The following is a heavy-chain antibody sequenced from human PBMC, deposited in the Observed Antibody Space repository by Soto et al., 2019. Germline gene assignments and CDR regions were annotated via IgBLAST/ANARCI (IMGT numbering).Heavy chain of an antibody. V-gene: IGHV4-59*01. CDR3: VRDIGPKDYDFWSGYYTSYYYYMDV. D-gene: IGHD3-3*01. J-gene: IGHJ6*03. Sequence: SETLSLTCTVSGGSISSYYWSWIRQPPGKGLEWIGYIYYSGSTNYNPSLKSRVTISVDTSKNQFSLKLSSVTAADTAVYYCVRDIGPKDYDFWSGYYTSYYYYMDVWGKGTTVTVSS. CDR1: GGSISSYY. CDR2: IYYSGST.